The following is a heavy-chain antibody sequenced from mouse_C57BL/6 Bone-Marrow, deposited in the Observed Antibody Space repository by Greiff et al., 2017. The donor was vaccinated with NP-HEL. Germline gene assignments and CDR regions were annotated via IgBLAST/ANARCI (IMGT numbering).Heavy chain of an antibody. CDR3: ARKGGNMMVTAWFAY. J-gene: IGHJ3*01. CDR1: GFSLTSYG. Sequence: VKLVESGPGLVQPSQSLSITCTVSGFSLTSYGVHWVRQSPGKGLEWLGVIWSGGSTDYNAAFISRLSISKDNSKSQVFFKMNSLQADDTAIYYCARKGGNMMVTAWFAYWGQGTLVTVSA. V-gene: IGHV2-2*01. CDR2: IWSGGST. D-gene: IGHD2-3*01.